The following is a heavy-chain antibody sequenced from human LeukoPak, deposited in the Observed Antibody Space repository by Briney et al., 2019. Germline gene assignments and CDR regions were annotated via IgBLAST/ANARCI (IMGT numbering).Heavy chain of an antibody. CDR3: AKDHGTTLYYYYGMDV. D-gene: IGHD1-7*01. Sequence: PGGSLRLSCAASGFTFSSCALSWVRQAPGKGLEWVSAISGSGGSTYYPDPEKGRFHITRDNSKKTLYQKMNSLRAEDTAVYYCAKDHGTTLYYYYGMDVWGQGTTVTVSS. J-gene: IGHJ6*02. CDR2: ISGSGGST. CDR1: GFTFSSCA. V-gene: IGHV3-23*01.